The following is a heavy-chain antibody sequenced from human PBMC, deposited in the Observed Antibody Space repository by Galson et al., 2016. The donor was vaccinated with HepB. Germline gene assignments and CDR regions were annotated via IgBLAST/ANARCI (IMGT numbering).Heavy chain of an antibody. J-gene: IGHJ4*02. V-gene: IGHV4-59*01. CDR1: GGSISSYY. CDR3: ARDRDSSSYFPLDY. Sequence: ETLSLTCTVSGGSISSYYWSWIRQPPGKRLEWIGYIYNSGRTNYNPSLKSRVTISVDTSKNQFYLNLRSVTAADTAVYYCARDRDSSSYFPLDYWGQGTLVTVSS. D-gene: IGHD3-22*01. CDR2: IYNSGRT.